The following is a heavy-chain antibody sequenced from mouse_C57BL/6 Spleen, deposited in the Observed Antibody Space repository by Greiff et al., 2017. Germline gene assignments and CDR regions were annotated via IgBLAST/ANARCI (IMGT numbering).Heavy chain of an antibody. CDR1: GFTFSDYG. CDR3: ACYSNSWFAY. Sequence: EVKLVESGGGLVKPGGSLKLSCAASGFTFSDYGMHWVRQAPEKGLEWVAYISSGSSTIYYADTVKGRFTISGDKSKTTLFLQMPSFRSADTAMYYCACYSNSWFAYWGQGTLVTVSS. D-gene: IGHD2-5*01. CDR2: ISSGSSTI. V-gene: IGHV5-17*01. J-gene: IGHJ3*01.